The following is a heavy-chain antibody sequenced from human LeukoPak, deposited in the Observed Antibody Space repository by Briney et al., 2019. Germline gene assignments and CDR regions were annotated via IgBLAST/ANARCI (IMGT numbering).Heavy chain of an antibody. V-gene: IGHV1-46*01. CDR2: INPSGGST. J-gene: IGHJ6*02. CDR3: ARDDWGSRPNPDYYYYYGMDV. CDR1: GYTFTSYY. D-gene: IGHD3-16*01. Sequence: GASVKVSCKASGYTFTSYYMHWVRQAPGQGLEWMGIINPSGGSTSYAQKFQGRVTMTRDTSTSTVYMELSSLRSEDTAVYYCARDDWGSRPNPDYYYYYGMDVWGQGTTVTVSS.